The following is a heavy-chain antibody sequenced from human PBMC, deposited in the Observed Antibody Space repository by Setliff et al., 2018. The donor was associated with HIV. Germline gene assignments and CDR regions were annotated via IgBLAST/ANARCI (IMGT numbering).Heavy chain of an antibody. CDR2: FYYRGST. D-gene: IGHD3-3*01. CDR1: GGSISGNYY. V-gene: IGHV4-31*03. Sequence: SETLSLTCTVTGGSISGNYYWTWIRQHPGEGLEWIGYFYYRGSTYYTPSLKSRVTISVDSSKNQFSLKLTSVTAADTAVYYGARGNIDYWTGYYSRSGYFYYMDVWGRGTTVTVSS. J-gene: IGHJ6*03. CDR3: ARGNIDYWTGYYSRSGYFYYMDV.